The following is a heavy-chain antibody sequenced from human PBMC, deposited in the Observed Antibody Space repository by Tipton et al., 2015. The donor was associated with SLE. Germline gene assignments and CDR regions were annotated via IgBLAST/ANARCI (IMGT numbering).Heavy chain of an antibody. J-gene: IGHJ4*02. V-gene: IGHV4-31*03. CDR2: IYYSGTT. D-gene: IGHD3-9*01. CDR3: SSYPTGSYYFDY. Sequence: SLTCTVSGGSISSGGYYWSWIRKHPGKGLEWIGYIYYSGTTYYNPFIKRRVTISLIKSKNQFSLKLSSVTAADTAVYYCSSYPTGSYYFDYWGQGTLVTFSS. CDR1: GGSISSGGYY.